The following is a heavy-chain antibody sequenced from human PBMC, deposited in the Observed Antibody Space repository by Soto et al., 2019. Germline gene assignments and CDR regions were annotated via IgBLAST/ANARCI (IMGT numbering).Heavy chain of an antibody. CDR3: ASIYGSGYRPFAN. CDR2: VNPIVSMS. J-gene: IGHJ4*02. D-gene: IGHD3-10*01. CDR1: GDTFNFYS. Sequence: QVQLVQSGAEVKRPGSSVKVSCKASGDTFNFYSINWVRQAPGLGLEWMGRVNPIVSMSNYAQKFQGRVTMPADKSTSTAYMELSSLRSEDTPIYSCASIYGSGYRPFANWGQGALVTVSS. V-gene: IGHV1-69*02.